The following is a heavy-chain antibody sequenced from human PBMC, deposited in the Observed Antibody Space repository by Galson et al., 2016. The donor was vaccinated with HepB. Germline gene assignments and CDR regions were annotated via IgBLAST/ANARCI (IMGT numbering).Heavy chain of an antibody. D-gene: IGHD3-22*01. J-gene: IGHJ6*02. V-gene: IGHV1-18*01. Sequence: SVKVSCKASGYTFNNYVISWVRQAPGQGLEWVGWISAYNGKTNFPEKYLGRVTLTTDTSTRTAYMELRSLRSGDTAVYYCARVPRPSYESTGFYFHGMDVWGQGTTVTVSS. CDR2: ISAYNGKT. CDR3: ARVPRPSYESTGFYFHGMDV. CDR1: GYTFNNYV.